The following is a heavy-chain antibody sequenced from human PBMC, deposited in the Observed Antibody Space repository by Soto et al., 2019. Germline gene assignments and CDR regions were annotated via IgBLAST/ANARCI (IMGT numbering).Heavy chain of an antibody. J-gene: IGHJ1*01. V-gene: IGHV1-2*02. CDR2: INPNNGVT. Sequence: GASVKVSCKVSGYFFTSYYIHWVRQAPGQGLEWMGWINPNNGVTNSAQNFHGRVTMTSDTSISTAYMELSSLTSDDTALYFCAREITYGGGSFSLALWGQGTPVTVS. D-gene: IGHD3-10*01. CDR1: GYFFTSYY. CDR3: AREITYGGGSFSLAL.